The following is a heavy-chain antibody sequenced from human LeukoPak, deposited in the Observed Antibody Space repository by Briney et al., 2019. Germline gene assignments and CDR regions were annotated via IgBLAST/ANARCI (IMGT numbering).Heavy chain of an antibody. CDR1: GYTFTSYG. CDR2: ISAYNGNT. Sequence: GASVKVSCKASGYTFTSYGISWVRQAPGHGLEWMGWISAYNGNTNYAQKLQGRVTMTTDTSTSTAYMELRSLRSDDTAVYYCARDHCSGGSCYRSPTDYWGQGTLVTVSS. D-gene: IGHD2-15*01. CDR3: ARDHCSGGSCYRSPTDY. V-gene: IGHV1-18*01. J-gene: IGHJ4*02.